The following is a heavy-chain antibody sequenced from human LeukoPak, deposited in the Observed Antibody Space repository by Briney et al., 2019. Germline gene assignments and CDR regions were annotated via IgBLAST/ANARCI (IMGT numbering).Heavy chain of an antibody. CDR1: GFTFSSYA. CDR2: ISYDGSNK. J-gene: IGHJ4*02. V-gene: IGHV3-30-3*01. D-gene: IGHD3-22*01. Sequence: PGGSLRLSCAASGFTFSSYAMHWVRQAPGKGLEWVAVISYDGSNKYYADSVEGRFTISRDNSKNTLYLQMNSLRAEDTAVYYCARSPYYYDSSGYYSTLLLDYWGQGTLVTVSS. CDR3: ARSPYYYDSSGYYSTLLLDY.